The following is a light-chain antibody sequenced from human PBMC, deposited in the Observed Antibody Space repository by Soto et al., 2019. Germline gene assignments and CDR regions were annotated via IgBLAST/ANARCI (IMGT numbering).Light chain of an antibody. CDR2: GAS. V-gene: IGKV3-20*01. CDR1: ESVTTFY. Sequence: ETVLTQSPGTLSLSPGQRATLSCMAGESVTTFYLAWYQQKPGQAPRLLIYGASSRATGIPDRFSGSGSGTDFTLTINRLEPEDFAVYYCQQYGSSSGLTFGGGTKVEI. J-gene: IGKJ4*01. CDR3: QQYGSSSGLT.